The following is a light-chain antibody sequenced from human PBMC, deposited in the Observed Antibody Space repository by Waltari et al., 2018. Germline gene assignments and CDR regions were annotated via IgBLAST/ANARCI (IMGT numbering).Light chain of an antibody. V-gene: IGLV2-23*02. J-gene: IGLJ2*01. CDR1: NSYIGTYHF. CDR2: DVS. CDR3: CSHTGGSTFVI. Sequence: QSALTQPASVSGSPGQSITISCTGSNSYIGTYHFVSWYQQPPDKAPKLMSYDVSKRPSGVSNRFSGSKSGNTASLTIAGLQAEDEADYYCCSHTGGSTFVIFGGGTKLTVL.